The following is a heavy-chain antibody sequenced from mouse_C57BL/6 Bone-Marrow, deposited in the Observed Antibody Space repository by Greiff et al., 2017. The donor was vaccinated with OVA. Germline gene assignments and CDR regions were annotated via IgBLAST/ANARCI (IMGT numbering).Heavy chain of an antibody. D-gene: IGHD1-2*01. CDR2: IYPGSGST. J-gene: IGHJ4*01. Sequence: VQLQQSGAELVKPGASVKMSCKASGYTFTSYWITWVKQRPGQGLEWIGDIYPGSGSTNYNEKFKSKATLTVDTSSSTAYMQLSSLTSEDSAVYYCATTQLLRPLMDYWGQGTSVTVSS. V-gene: IGHV1-55*01. CDR3: ATTQLLRPLMDY. CDR1: GYTFTSYW.